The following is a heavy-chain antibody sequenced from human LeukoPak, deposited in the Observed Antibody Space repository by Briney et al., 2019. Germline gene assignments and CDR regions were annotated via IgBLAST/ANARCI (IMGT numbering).Heavy chain of an antibody. CDR1: GFTGSHNY. CDR3: IVFGDSNH. CDR2: THSSGGT. V-gene: IGHV3-53*01. D-gene: IGHD4-17*01. J-gene: IGHJ5*02. Sequence: PGGSLRLSCAASGFTGSHNYMSWVRQAPGKGLEWVSATHSSGGTYYADSVKGRFTISRDTSKNILYLQINSLSVEDTAVYYCIVFGDSNHWGQGTLVTVSS.